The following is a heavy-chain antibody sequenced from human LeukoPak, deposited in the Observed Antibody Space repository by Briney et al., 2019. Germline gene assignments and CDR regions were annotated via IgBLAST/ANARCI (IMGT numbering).Heavy chain of an antibody. Sequence: ASVTLSFTASGYTFTDSYMHWVRLAPGQGLGWMGWINPNSGATNYSQKFQGRVSMTRHTSISTAYIEVSRLRSDDTAVYYCAIELGYISCFWGQGTLVTVSS. CDR3: AIELGYISCF. V-gene: IGHV1-2*02. CDR1: GYTFTDSY. CDR2: INPNSGAT. J-gene: IGHJ4*02. D-gene: IGHD2-15*01.